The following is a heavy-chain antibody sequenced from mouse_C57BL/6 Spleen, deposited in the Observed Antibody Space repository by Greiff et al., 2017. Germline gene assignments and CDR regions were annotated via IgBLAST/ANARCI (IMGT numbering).Heavy chain of an antibody. CDR3: ARHESLYDYDGGGVDY. V-gene: IGHV1-62-2*01. J-gene: IGHJ2*01. D-gene: IGHD2-4*01. CDR2: FYPGSGSI. Sequence: VKLMESGAELVKPGASVKLSCKASGYTFTEYTIHWVKQRSGQGLEWIGWFYPGSGSIKYNEKFKDKATLTADKYSSTVYMELSRLTSEDSAVYFCARHESLYDYDGGGVDYWGQGTTLTVSS. CDR1: GYTFTEYT.